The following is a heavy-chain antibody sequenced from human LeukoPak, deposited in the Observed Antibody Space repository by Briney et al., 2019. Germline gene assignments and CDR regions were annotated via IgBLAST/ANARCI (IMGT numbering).Heavy chain of an antibody. Sequence: GASVKVSCKASGYTFTNNYLHWVRQAPGQGLEWMGMIYPRDGSTSYAQHFQGRVTVTRDTSTTTVHKELRGLRSEDTAVYYWARDQEGFDYWGQGTVVTVSS. J-gene: IGHJ4*02. V-gene: IGHV1-46*01. CDR3: ARDQEGFDY. CDR2: IYPRDGST. CDR1: GYTFTNNY.